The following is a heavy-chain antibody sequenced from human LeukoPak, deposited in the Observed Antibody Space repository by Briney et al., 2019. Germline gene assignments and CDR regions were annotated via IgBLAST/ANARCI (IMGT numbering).Heavy chain of an antibody. J-gene: IGHJ4*02. D-gene: IGHD2-21*02. CDR3: AKDSRSLVVTGDPYYFDY. Sequence: PGGSLRLSCAASGFTFSSYGMSWVRQAPGKGLEWVSAISGSGGSTYYADSVKGRFTISRDNSKNTLYLQMNSLRAEDTAVYYCAKDSRSLVVTGDPYYFDYWGQGTLVTVSS. V-gene: IGHV3-23*01. CDR2: ISGSGGST. CDR1: GFTFSSYG.